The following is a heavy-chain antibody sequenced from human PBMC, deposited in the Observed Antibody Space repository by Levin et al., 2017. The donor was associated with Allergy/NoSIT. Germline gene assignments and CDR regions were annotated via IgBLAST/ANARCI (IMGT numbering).Heavy chain of an antibody. D-gene: IGHD3-16*01. CDR1: GGSISSEHYY. J-gene: IGHJ6*03. CDR3: ARDAEAPVGGHYYYYYMDV. CDR2: IYYSDNT. Sequence: LRLSCTVSGGSISSEHYYWSWIRQQPGKGLEWIGYIYYSDNTYYNPSLKSRVTISADTSKNQFSLKLSSVTAADTAVYYCARDAEAPVGGHYYYYYMDVWGKGTTVTVSS. V-gene: IGHV4-31*03.